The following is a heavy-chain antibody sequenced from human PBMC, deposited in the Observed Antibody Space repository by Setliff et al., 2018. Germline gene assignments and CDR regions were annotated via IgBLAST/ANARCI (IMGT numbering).Heavy chain of an antibody. Sequence: SETLSLTCAVSGGSLNSGSYYWSWIRQSTERGLEWLGRLHTSGGTTYNPALNSRVTISVDTSTNQFSLRLTSLTAADTAVYFCARDNTILGATDHWGQGTLVT. D-gene: IGHD1-26*01. J-gene: IGHJ5*02. CDR2: LHTSGGT. V-gene: IGHV4-61*02. CDR3: ARDNTILGATDH. CDR1: GGSLNSGSYY.